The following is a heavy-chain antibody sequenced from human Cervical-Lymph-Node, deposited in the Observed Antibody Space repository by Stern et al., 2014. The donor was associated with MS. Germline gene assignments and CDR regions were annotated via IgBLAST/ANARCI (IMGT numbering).Heavy chain of an antibody. D-gene: IGHD4-11*01. CDR3: ARGVTRSSYYYGLDV. J-gene: IGHJ6*02. V-gene: IGHV1-46*02. CDR1: GYTFNVYY. Sequence: VQLVESGAEVKKSGASVKVSCKASGYTFNVYYMHWGRQAPGQGLEWMGIIIPSDGHTSYAQKFQDRVTMTRDTYTSTVYMQLTTLRSEDTAVYYCARGVTRSSYYYGLDVWGQGTTVTVSS. CDR2: IIPSDGHT.